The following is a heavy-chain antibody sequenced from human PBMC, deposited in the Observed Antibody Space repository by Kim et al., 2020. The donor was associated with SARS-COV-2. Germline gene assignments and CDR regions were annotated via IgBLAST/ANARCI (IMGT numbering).Heavy chain of an antibody. J-gene: IGHJ6*02. V-gene: IGHV3-23*01. CDR1: GFTFSSYT. D-gene: IGHD2-15*01. CDR2: ITGSGGST. CDR3: AKVVAGGIRDGMGV. Sequence: GGSLRLSCAASGFTFSSYTMNWVRQAPGKGLEWVSIITGSGGSTYYADSVKGRFTISRDNSKNTLFLQMNSLRVEDTAVYYCAKVVAGGIRDGMGVWGQG.